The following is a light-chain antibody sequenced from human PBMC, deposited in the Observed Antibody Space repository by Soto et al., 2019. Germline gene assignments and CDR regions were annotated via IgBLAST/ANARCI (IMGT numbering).Light chain of an antibody. Sequence: DIQMTQSPSTLSASVGDRVTITCRASHSISSWLAWYQQKPGKAPNLLIYKASSLESGVPSRFSGSGSGTEFTLTISSLQPDDFGTYYCQQYNSYSPYTFGQGTKLEIK. CDR1: HSISSW. V-gene: IGKV1-5*03. J-gene: IGKJ2*01. CDR3: QQYNSYSPYT. CDR2: KAS.